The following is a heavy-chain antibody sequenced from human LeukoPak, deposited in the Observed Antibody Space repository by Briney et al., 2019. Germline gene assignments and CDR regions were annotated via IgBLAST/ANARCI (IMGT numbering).Heavy chain of an antibody. J-gene: IGHJ5*02. D-gene: IGHD2-15*01. CDR2: INPNSGGT. CDR1: GYTFTGYY. V-gene: IGHV1-2*02. CDR3: ARGQKGGYCSLRAACDWFDP. Sequence: ASVKVCCKASGYTFTGYYMHWVRQAPGQGLEWMGWINPNSGGTNYAQKFQGRVTMTRDTSISTAYMELSRLRSDDTAVYYCARGQKGGYCSLRAACDWFDPWGQGTLVTVSS.